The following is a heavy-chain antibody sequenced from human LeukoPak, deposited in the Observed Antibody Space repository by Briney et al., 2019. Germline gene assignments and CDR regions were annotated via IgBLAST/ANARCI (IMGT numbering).Heavy chain of an antibody. CDR1: GYTFTHYA. D-gene: IGHD1-26*01. CDR2: INTNTGNP. J-gene: IGHJ4*02. Sequence: ASVKVSCKASGYTFTHYAVNWVRQAPGQGLEWMGWINTNTGNPTYAQGFTGRFVFSLDTSVSTAYLQITSLRAEDTAMYYCARDLSGDYWGQGTLVTVSS. CDR3: ARDLSGDY. V-gene: IGHV7-4-1*02.